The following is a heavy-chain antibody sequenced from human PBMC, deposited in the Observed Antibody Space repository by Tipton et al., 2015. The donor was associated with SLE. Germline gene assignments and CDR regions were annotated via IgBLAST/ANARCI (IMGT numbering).Heavy chain of an antibody. CDR1: GVSISSGGYY. CDR2: IYYSGSP. Sequence: TLSLTCTVSGVSISSGGYYWSWIRQPPGKGLEWIGNIYYSGSPYYNPSLKSRVTISVNTSKNQFSLRLSSVTAADTAMFYCASGTLEWSHEPDYWGQGTLITVSS. D-gene: IGHD3-3*01. CDR3: ASGTLEWSHEPDY. V-gene: IGHV4-39*07. J-gene: IGHJ4*02.